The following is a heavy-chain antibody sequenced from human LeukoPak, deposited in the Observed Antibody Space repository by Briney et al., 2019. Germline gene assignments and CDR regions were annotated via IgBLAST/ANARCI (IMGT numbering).Heavy chain of an antibody. CDR2: IKHSGST. CDR3: ARGHWYYDILTGYYGGYNFDY. CDR1: GGSFSGYY. D-gene: IGHD3-9*01. Sequence: PSETLSLTCAVYGGSFSGYYWSWIHQPPGKGLEWIGEIKHSGSTNYNPSLKSRVTISVDTSKNQFSLKLSSVTAADTAVYYCARGHWYYDILTGYYGGYNFDYWGQGTLVTVSS. V-gene: IGHV4-34*01. J-gene: IGHJ4*02.